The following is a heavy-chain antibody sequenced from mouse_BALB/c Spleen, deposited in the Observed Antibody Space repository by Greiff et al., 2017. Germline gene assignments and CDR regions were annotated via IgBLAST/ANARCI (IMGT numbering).Heavy chain of an antibody. Sequence: QVQLQQSGAELAKPGASVKMSCKASGYTFTSYWMHWVKQRTGQGLEWIGYINPSTGYTEYNQKFKDKATLTADKSSSTAYMQLSSLTSEDSAVYYCARWTARALFAYWGQGTLVTVSA. V-gene: IGHV1-7*01. J-gene: IGHJ3*01. CDR2: INPSTGYT. CDR3: ARWTARALFAY. CDR1: GYTFTSYW. D-gene: IGHD3-2*01.